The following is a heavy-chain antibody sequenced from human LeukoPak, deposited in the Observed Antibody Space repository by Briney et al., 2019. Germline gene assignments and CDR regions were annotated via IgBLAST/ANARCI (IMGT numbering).Heavy chain of an antibody. CDR2: ISYDGSNK. CDR3: ARGSYGDYARFDY. D-gene: IGHD4-17*01. V-gene: IGHV3-30*04. J-gene: IGHJ4*02. CDR1: GFTFSSYA. Sequence: GGSLRLSCAASGFTFSSYAMHWVRQAPGKGLEWVAVISYDGSNKYYADSVKGRFTISRDNSKNTLYLQMNSLRAEDTAAYYCARGSYGDYARFDYWGQGTLVTVSS.